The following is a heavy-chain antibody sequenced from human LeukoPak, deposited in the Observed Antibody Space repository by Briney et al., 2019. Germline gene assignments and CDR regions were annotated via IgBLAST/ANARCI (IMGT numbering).Heavy chain of an antibody. CDR3: AGGVGNTTQFDN. CDR2: IIPMVGKA. Sequence: SVKVSCKASGGTFSSYAISWVRQAPGQGLEWLGGIIPMVGKANYAQTFQGKVTIITDESTRTAYMELNSLTSEDTAVYYCAGGVGNTTQFDNWGQGTPVTVSS. D-gene: IGHD3-16*01. J-gene: IGHJ4*02. CDR1: GGTFSSYA. V-gene: IGHV1-69*05.